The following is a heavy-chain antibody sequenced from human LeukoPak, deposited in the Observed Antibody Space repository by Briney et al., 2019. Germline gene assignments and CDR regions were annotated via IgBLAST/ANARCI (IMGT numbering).Heavy chain of an antibody. Sequence: PSETLSLTCTVSGGSISSYYWSWIRQPPGKGLEWIGYIYYSGSTNYNPSLKSRVTISVGTSKNQFSLKLSSVTAADTAVYYCARLLGYCSGGSCYPTVFDYWGQGTLVTVSS. J-gene: IGHJ4*02. CDR2: IYYSGST. V-gene: IGHV4-59*01. CDR1: GGSISSYY. CDR3: ARLLGYCSGGSCYPTVFDY. D-gene: IGHD2-15*01.